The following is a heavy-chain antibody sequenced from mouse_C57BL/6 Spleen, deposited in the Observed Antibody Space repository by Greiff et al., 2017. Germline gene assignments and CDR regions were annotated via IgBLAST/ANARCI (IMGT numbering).Heavy chain of an antibody. V-gene: IGHV6-3*01. D-gene: IGHD1-1*01. Sequence: EVQLVESGGGLVQPGGSMKLSCVASGFTFSNYWMNWVRQSPEKGLEWVAQIRLKSDNYATHYAESVKGRFTISRDDSKSSVYLQMNNLSAEDTGIYYCTGGYYYGSSYGAYWGQGTLVTVSA. CDR3: TGGYYYGSSYGAY. CDR1: GFTFSNYW. J-gene: IGHJ3*01. CDR2: IRLKSDNYAT.